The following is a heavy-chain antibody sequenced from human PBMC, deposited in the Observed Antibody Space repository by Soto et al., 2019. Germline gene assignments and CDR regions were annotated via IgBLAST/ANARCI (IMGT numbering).Heavy chain of an antibody. J-gene: IGHJ6*02. CDR2: IYYSGST. CDR1: GGSISSGDYY. D-gene: IGHD5-12*01. CDR3: ARDGIVATIDNGMDV. Sequence: PSETLSLTCTVSGGSISSGDYYWSWIRQPPGKGLEWIGYIYYSGSTYYNPSLKSRVTISVDTSKNQFSLKLSSVTAADTAVYYFARDGIVATIDNGMDVWGQGTTVTVSS. V-gene: IGHV4-30-4*01.